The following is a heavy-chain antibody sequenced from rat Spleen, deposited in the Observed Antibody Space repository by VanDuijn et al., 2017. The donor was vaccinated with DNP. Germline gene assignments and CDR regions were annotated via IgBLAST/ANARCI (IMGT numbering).Heavy chain of an antibody. CDR3: ARWSDYFDY. Sequence: EVQLQESGPGLVKPSQSLSLTCSVTGYSITSSYRWNWIRKFPGNKLEWMGYINNVGSTNYNPSLKSRISITRDTSKNQFFLHLKSVTTEDTATYYCARWSDYFDYWGQGVMVTVSS. CDR2: INNVGST. V-gene: IGHV3-3*01. D-gene: IGHD4-2*01. CDR1: GYSITSSYR. J-gene: IGHJ2*01.